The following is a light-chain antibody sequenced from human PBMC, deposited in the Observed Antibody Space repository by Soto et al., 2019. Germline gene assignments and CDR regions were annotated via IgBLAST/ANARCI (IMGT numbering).Light chain of an antibody. CDR1: QGISSW. Sequence: DIQMTQSPSSVSASVGDRVTITCRASQGISSWLAWYQQKPGKAPKLLIYAASSLQSGVTSSFSGSGSGTDFTPTISSPLPEDCAQSEGQHANSFPLSVGGGTKLEIK. V-gene: IGKV1-12*01. J-gene: IGKJ4*01. CDR2: AAS. CDR3: QHANSFPLS.